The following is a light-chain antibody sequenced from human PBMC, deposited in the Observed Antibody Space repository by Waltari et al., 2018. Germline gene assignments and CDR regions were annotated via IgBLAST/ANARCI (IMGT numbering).Light chain of an antibody. J-gene: IGKJ4*01. CDR2: GVS. Sequence: IVMSQTPLSMSVTPGRPACSSCTPSQRLLHSDGKTCLYWYLQKSGQSQQLLIYGVSSRVPGVPERFSGSGSGTDFTLKISRVQSEDVAIYYCMQDKDLPLTFGGGTKVEIK. CDR3: MQDKDLPLT. CDR1: QRLLHSDGKTC. V-gene: IGKV2-29*02.